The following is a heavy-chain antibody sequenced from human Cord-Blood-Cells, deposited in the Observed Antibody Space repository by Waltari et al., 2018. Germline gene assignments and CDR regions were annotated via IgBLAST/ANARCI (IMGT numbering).Heavy chain of an antibody. CDR3: AREVGIAQLVDY. D-gene: IGHD6-6*01. J-gene: IGHJ4*02. Sequence: QVQLVQSGAEVKKPGASVKVSCKASGYTFTGYYMHWVRQAPGQGLEWMGWINPHSGGTNYAQKFQGRVTMTRDTSISTAYMELSRLRSDDTAVYYCAREVGIAQLVDYWGQGTLVTVSS. V-gene: IGHV1-2*02. CDR1: GYTFTGYY. CDR2: INPHSGGT.